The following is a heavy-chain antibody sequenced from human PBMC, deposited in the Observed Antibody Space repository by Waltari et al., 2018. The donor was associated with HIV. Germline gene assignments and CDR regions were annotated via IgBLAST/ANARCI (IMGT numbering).Heavy chain of an antibody. D-gene: IGHD6-13*01. CDR3: VRGYAAAAPYYGLDV. Sequence: VRLESWGTGPWKPSENLSLSCSVYGGSFRGYYWSWIRQFPERGLEWIAEVNHVGSAKYNPSLESRVSISVDTSKKQFYLKVRSVTAADTAVYYCVRGYAAAAPYYGLDVWGQGTAVSVSS. CDR2: VNHVGSA. V-gene: IGHV4-34*02. CDR1: GGSFRGYY. J-gene: IGHJ6*02.